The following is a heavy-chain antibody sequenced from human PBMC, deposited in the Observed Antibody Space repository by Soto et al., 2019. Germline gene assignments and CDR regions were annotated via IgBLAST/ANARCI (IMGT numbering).Heavy chain of an antibody. CDR1: GYTFTGYY. CDR2: INPNSGGT. J-gene: IGHJ4*02. D-gene: IGHD2-21*02. Sequence: QVQLVQPGAEVKKPGASVKVSCKASGYTFTGYYMHWVRQAPGQGLEWMGWINPNSGGTNYAQKFQGWVTMTRDTSISTAYMELSRLRSDDTAVYYFARGYRCGGDCPPLFDYWGQGTLVTVSS. CDR3: ARGYRCGGDCPPLFDY. V-gene: IGHV1-2*04.